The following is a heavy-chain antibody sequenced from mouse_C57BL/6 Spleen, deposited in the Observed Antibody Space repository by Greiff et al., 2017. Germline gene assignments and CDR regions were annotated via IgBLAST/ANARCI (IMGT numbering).Heavy chain of an antibody. CDR3: ARIANYYGSSRRTWFAY. J-gene: IGHJ3*01. D-gene: IGHD1-1*01. Sequence: QVTLKVSGPGILQPSQTLSLTCSFSGFSLSTFGMGVGWIRQPSGKGLEWLAHIWWDDDKYYKPALKSRLTISKDTSKNHVFLKIANVDTADTATYYCARIANYYGSSRRTWFAYWGQGTLVTVAA. V-gene: IGHV8-8*01. CDR1: GFSLSTFGMG. CDR2: IWWDDDK.